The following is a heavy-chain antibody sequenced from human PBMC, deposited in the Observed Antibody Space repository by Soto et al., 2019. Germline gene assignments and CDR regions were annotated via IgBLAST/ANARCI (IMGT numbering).Heavy chain of an antibody. V-gene: IGHV1-3*01. J-gene: IGHJ4*02. CDR1: GYTFAGYA. D-gene: IGHD4-4*01. CDR3: ARGLYSNPHFDY. CDR2: INGGNGYA. Sequence: QVQLVQSVAEVKKPGASVKFSCKASGYTFAGYAMHWVRQAPGQRLEWMGWINGGNGYAKYSQKFQGRVTITRDTSASTAYMELSSLTAEDTAVYYCARGLYSNPHFDYWGQGTLVTVSS.